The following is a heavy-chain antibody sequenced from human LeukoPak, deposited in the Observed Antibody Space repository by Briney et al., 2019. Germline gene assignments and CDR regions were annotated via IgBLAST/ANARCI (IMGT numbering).Heavy chain of an antibody. CDR1: GGTFSSYA. CDR3: ARGTRGTMVVTQLDY. D-gene: IGHD4-23*01. Sequence: ASVKVSCKASGGTFSSYAISWVRQAPGQGLEWMGGIIPIFGTADYAQKFQGRVTITTDESTSTAYMELSSLRSEDTAVYYCARGTRGTMVVTQLDYWGQGTLVTVSS. V-gene: IGHV1-69*05. J-gene: IGHJ4*02. CDR2: IIPIFGTA.